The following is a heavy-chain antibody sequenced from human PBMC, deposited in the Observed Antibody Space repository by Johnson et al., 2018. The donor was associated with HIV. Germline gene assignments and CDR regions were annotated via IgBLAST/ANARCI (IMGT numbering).Heavy chain of an antibody. D-gene: IGHD7-27*01. CDR1: GFTFSSYG. V-gene: IGHV3-33*06. CDR2: MWYDGSNK. J-gene: IGHJ3*02. Sequence: VQLVESGGGVVQPGRSLRLSCAASGFTFSSYGMHWVRQAPGKGLEWVAVMWYDGSNKYYADSVKGRFTISRDNSKNTLYLQMNSLRAEDTAVYYCAKDLGTGDDVFDIWGQGTMVTVSS. CDR3: AKDLGTGDDVFDI.